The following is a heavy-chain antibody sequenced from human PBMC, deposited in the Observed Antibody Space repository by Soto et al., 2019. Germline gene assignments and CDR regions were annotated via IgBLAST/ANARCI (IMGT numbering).Heavy chain of an antibody. D-gene: IGHD3-22*01. CDR2: INHSGGT. CDR3: ARGSVDPVDSSGLYEY. CDR1: GGSFSAYY. V-gene: IGHV4-34*01. Sequence: PSETLSLTCAVYGGSFSAYYWSWLRQPPGKGLEWIGEINHSGGTSYNPSLKSRVTISVDTSKSQFSLKLTSVTAADRAVYYCARGSVDPVDSSGLYEYCGQGTPVTVYS. J-gene: IGHJ1*01.